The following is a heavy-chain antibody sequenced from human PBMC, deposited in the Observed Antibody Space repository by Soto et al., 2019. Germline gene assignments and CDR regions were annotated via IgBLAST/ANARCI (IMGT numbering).Heavy chain of an antibody. V-gene: IGHV3-23*01. D-gene: IGHD6-19*01. CDR1: GFPFTHYA. J-gene: IGHJ4*02. CDR3: GKERRGSGWSVCNF. CDR2: ISGSGDSA. Sequence: GGSLRLSCTASGFPFTHYAMNWVRQGPGTRLEWVADISGSGDSARYADSVRGRFTISRDNSRDTLYLQMNSLRVDDTAVYYCGKERRGSGWSVCNFWGQGALVTVSS.